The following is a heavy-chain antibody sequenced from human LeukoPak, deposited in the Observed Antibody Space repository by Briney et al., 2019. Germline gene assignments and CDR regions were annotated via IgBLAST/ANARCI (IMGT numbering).Heavy chain of an antibody. CDR3: AREGATDYYFDP. Sequence: ASVKASCKASGYSLSSNGISWARQAPGQGLEWMGWISDYSGNTKYAQNFQDRVTLTTDRSTNTAYMELRSLRSDDTAVYYCAREGATDYYFDPWGQGTLVTVSS. D-gene: IGHD4-11*01. CDR2: ISDYSGNT. CDR1: GYSLSSNG. J-gene: IGHJ4*02. V-gene: IGHV1-18*01.